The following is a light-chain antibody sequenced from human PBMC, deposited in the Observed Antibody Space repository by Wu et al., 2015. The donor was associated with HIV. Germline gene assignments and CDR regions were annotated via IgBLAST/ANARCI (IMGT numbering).Light chain of an antibody. Sequence: DVQLTQSPSTLSASVGDRVTISCRASQNINSWLAWYQRKSGEAPKLLIYKVSKLASGVPSRFTGSGSGTEFALTINSLQPDDFATYYCQQYNTYPLTFGGGTKVDIK. CDR3: QQYNTYPLT. J-gene: IGKJ4*01. V-gene: IGKV1-5*03. CDR1: QNINSW. CDR2: KVS.